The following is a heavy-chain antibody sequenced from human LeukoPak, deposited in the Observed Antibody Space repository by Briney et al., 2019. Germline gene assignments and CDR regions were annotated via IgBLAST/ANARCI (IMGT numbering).Heavy chain of an antibody. CDR1: GFTFDDYA. CDR2: ISWNSGSI. Sequence: GGSLRLSCAASGFTFDDYAMHWVRQAPGKGLEWVSGISWNSGSIGYADSVKGRFTISRDNAKNSLYLQMNSLRAEDMALYYCAKDMAAAAGRRGAFDIWGQGTMVTVSS. J-gene: IGHJ3*02. CDR3: AKDMAAAAGRRGAFDI. V-gene: IGHV3-9*03. D-gene: IGHD6-13*01.